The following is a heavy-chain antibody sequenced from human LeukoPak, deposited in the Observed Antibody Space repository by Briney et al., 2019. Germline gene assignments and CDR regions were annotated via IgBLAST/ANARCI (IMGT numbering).Heavy chain of an antibody. J-gene: IGHJ3*02. Sequence: ASVKVSCKASGYTFTSYGISWVRQAPGQGLEWMGWISAYNGNTNYAQKLQGRVTMTTDTSTSTAYMELRSLRSDDTAVYYCARDGRGYSYGPNDAFDIWGQGTMVTVSS. V-gene: IGHV1-18*01. CDR3: ARDGRGYSYGPNDAFDI. D-gene: IGHD5-18*01. CDR1: GYTFTSYG. CDR2: ISAYNGNT.